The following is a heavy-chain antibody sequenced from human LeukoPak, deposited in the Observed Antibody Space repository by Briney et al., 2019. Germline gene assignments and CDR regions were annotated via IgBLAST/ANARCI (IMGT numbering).Heavy chain of an antibody. Sequence: PSETLSLTCTVSGGSISSYYWSWIRQPPGKGLEWIGYIYYSGSTNYNPSLKSRVTISVDTSKNQFSLKVSSVIAADTAVYYCARVGPYYDVLTGYSYYFDYWGQGTQVTVSS. CDR1: GGSISSYY. D-gene: IGHD3-9*01. V-gene: IGHV4-59*01. J-gene: IGHJ4*02. CDR3: ARVGPYYDVLTGYSYYFDY. CDR2: IYYSGST.